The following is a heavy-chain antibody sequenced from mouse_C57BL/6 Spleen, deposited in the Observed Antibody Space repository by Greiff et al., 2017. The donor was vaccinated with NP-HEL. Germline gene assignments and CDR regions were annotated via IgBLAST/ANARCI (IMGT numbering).Heavy chain of an antibody. Sequence: VQLQQPGAELVKPGASVKLSCKASGYTFTSYWMHWVKQRPGQGLEWIGMIHPNSGSTNYNEKFKSKATLNVDKSSSTAYMQLSSLTSEDSAVYYCARGSTMVTTYAMDYWGQGTSVTVSS. V-gene: IGHV1-64*01. CDR3: ARGSTMVTTYAMDY. J-gene: IGHJ4*01. CDR1: GYTFTSYW. D-gene: IGHD2-2*01. CDR2: IHPNSGST.